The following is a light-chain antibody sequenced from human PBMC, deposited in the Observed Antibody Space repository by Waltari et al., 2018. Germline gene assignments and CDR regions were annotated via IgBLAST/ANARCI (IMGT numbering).Light chain of an antibody. Sequence: QLVLTQSPSASASLGASVKLTCTLSSGHSSNIIAWHQQQPEKGPRYLMKVNSDGSHSKGDGIPARFSGSSSGAGRSLTISSLQSEDEADYYCQTGGHGTWVFGGVTKLTVL. V-gene: IGLV4-69*01. CDR2: VNSDGSH. CDR1: SGHSSNI. CDR3: QTGGHGTWV. J-gene: IGLJ3*02.